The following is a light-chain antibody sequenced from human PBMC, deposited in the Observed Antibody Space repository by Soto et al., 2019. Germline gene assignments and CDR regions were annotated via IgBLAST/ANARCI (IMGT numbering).Light chain of an antibody. Sequence: EIVLTQSPGTLSLSPGETATLSCRASQGINSSYFARYQQKPGQAPRLLIYGASSSATGIPDRFSGSGSGTDFPLTISRLEPEDFAVYYCQQYGSSPPFTFGHGTKVDIK. CDR1: QGINSSY. V-gene: IGKV3-20*01. CDR3: QQYGSSPPFT. CDR2: GAS. J-gene: IGKJ3*01.